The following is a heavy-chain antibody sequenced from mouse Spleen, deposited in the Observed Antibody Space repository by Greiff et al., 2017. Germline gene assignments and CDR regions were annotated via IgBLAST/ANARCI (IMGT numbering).Heavy chain of an antibody. CDR3: ARHPFAY. Sequence: EVQRVESGGGLVKPGGSLKLSCAASGFTFSDYGMAWVRQAPGKGPEWVAFISNLAYSIYYADTVTGRFTISRENAKNTLYLEMSSLRSEDTAMYYCARHPFAYWGQGTLVTVSA. CDR1: GFTFSDYG. J-gene: IGHJ3*01. V-gene: IGHV5-15*01. CDR2: ISNLAYSI.